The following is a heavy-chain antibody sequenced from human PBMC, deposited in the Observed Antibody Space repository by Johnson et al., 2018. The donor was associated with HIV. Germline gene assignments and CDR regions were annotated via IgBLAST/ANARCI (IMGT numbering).Heavy chain of an antibody. Sequence: VQLVESGGGLVQPGGSLRLSCAASVFTVSSNFMTWVRQAPGKGLEWVSGISWNSGSIGYADSVKGRFTISRDNAKNSLYLQMNSLRAEDTALYYCATGTYDGLNAFDVWGQGTMVTVSS. D-gene: IGHD1-14*01. CDR1: VFTVSSNF. CDR3: ATGTYDGLNAFDV. CDR2: ISWNSGSI. J-gene: IGHJ3*01. V-gene: IGHV3-9*01.